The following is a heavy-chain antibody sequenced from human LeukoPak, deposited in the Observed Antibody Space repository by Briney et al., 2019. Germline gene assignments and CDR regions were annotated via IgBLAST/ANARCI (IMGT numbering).Heavy chain of an antibody. CDR3: STRVFSDTSPVA. D-gene: IGHD3-22*01. V-gene: IGHV5-51*01. CDR2: INPGNSDI. CDR1: GYNFASQW. J-gene: IGHJ5*02. Sequence: GESLKISCKHSGYNFASQWIGWVRQMPGKGLEWMGIINPGNSDIVYTPSFQGQVSFSADKSTSTVFLQWGSLKASDTAMYYCSTRVFSDTSPVAWGQGTLVTVSS.